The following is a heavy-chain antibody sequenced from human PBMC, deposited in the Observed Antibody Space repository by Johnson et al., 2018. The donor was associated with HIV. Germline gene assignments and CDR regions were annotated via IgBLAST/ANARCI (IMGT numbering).Heavy chain of an antibody. Sequence: VHLVESGGGLIQPGGSLRLSCAASGFTVSSNYISWVRQAPGKGLEWVGRIKSKTDGGTTDYAAPVKGKFSISRDDSKNTLNLQMNSLKTEDTAVYYCSTGFNCWAFDIWGQGTMVTVSS. CDR2: IKSKTDGGTT. J-gene: IGHJ3*02. V-gene: IGHV3-15*05. D-gene: IGHD1-1*01. CDR1: GFTVSSNY. CDR3: STGFNCWAFDI.